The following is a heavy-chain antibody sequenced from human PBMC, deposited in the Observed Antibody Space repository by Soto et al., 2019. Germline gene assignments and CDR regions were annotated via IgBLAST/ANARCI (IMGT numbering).Heavy chain of an antibody. D-gene: IGHD2-8*01. J-gene: IGHJ4*02. CDR2: IHYSGNS. CDR3: ARVVYASGVDY. V-gene: IGHV4-30-4*01. CDR1: GGSISSGDYR. Sequence: PSETLSLTCTVSGGSISSGDYRWTWIRQPPGRALECIGNIHYSGNSYYNPSLKSRVSISVDTSKNQFSLKLNSVTAADTAVYYCARVVYASGVDYWGQGTLVTVSS.